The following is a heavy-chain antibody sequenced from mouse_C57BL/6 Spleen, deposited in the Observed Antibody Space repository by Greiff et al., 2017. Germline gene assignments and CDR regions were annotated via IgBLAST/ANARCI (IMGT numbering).Heavy chain of an antibody. CDR2: ISSGSSTI. CDR3: ARKGIYYGNYYYAMDY. CDR1: GFTFSDYG. D-gene: IGHD2-1*01. Sequence: EVQGVESGGGLVKPGGSLKLSCAASGFTFSDYGMHWVRQAPEKGLEWVAYISSGSSTIYYADTVKGRFTISGDNAKNTLFLQMTSLRSEDTAMYYCARKGIYYGNYYYAMDYWGQGTSVTVSS. J-gene: IGHJ4*01. V-gene: IGHV5-17*01.